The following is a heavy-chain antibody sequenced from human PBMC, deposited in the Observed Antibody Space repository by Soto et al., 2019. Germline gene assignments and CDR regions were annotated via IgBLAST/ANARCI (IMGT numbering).Heavy chain of an antibody. CDR3: AKARRDPGYSYGYFDYYGMDV. J-gene: IGHJ6*02. D-gene: IGHD5-18*01. CDR2: ITWNSGAI. Sequence: EVYLEESGGGLVQPGKSLRLSCVASGFTFDDYAMHWVRQSPGKGLEWVAGITWNSGAIDYAGSVKGRFTISRDNAKNSLYLQMNSLRAEDTALYYCAKARRDPGYSYGYFDYYGMDVWGQGTTVTVSS. CDR1: GFTFDDYA. V-gene: IGHV3-9*01.